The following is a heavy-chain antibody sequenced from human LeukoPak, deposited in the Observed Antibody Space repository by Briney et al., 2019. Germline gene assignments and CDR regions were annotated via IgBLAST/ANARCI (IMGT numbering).Heavy chain of an antibody. D-gene: IGHD3-10*01. V-gene: IGHV3-48*04. J-gene: IGHJ4*02. Sequence: GGSLRLSCAASGFTFSSYWMSWVRQAPGKGLEWVSYISSSGDTIYYADSVKGRFTISRDNAKNSLYLQMNSLRAEDTAVYYCARGSGSYRDAPSMWGQGTLVTVSS. CDR2: ISSSGDTI. CDR1: GFTFSSYW. CDR3: ARGSGSYRDAPSM.